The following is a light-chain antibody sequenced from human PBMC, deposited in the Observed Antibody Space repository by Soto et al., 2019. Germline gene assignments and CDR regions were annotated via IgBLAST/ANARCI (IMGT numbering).Light chain of an antibody. V-gene: IGKV3-15*01. CDR1: QSVSSN. Sequence: EIVMTQSPATLSVSPGERATLSCRASQSVSSNLAWYQQKPGQAPRLLIYGASTRATGIPARFGGSRSGTEFTLTFSSLQSEDFAVYYCQQYNNWPWTFGQGTKVEIK. CDR2: GAS. CDR3: QQYNNWPWT. J-gene: IGKJ1*01.